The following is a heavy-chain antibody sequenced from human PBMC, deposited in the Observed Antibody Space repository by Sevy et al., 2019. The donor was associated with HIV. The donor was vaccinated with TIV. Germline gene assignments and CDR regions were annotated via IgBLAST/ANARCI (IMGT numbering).Heavy chain of an antibody. CDR1: GFTFDDYA. CDR2: ISWNSGSI. D-gene: IGHD1-26*01. J-gene: IGHJ6*02. Sequence: GGSLRLSCAASGFTFDDYAMHWVRQAPGKGLEWVSGISWNSGSIGYADSVKGRFTISRDNAKNSLYLQMNSLRAEDTALYYCAKDTYSGSNPDYYYGMDVWGQGTTLTVSS. CDR3: AKDTYSGSNPDYYYGMDV. V-gene: IGHV3-9*01.